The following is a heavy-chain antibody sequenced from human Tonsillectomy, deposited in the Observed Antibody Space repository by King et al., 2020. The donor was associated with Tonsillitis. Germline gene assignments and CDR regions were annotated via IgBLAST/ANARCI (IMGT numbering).Heavy chain of an antibody. V-gene: IGHV1-18*04. CDR1: GYTFTTYG. J-gene: IGHJ2*01. Sequence: VQLVQSGAEVKKPGASVKVFCKASGYTFTTYGINWVRQAPGQGLECMGWISTYSGETDYAQKFQGRVTLTTNTSTSTVYMELRSLRSDDTAVYFCARGHEDWFFDLWGRGTLVTVSS. CDR2: ISTYSGET. CDR3: ARGHEDWFFDL.